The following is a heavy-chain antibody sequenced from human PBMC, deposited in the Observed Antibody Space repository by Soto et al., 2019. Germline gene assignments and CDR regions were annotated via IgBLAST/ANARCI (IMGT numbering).Heavy chain of an antibody. V-gene: IGHV3-23*01. CDR1: GFTFSSYA. Sequence: GGSLRLSCAASGFTFSSYAMSWVRQAPGKGLEWVSAISGSGGSTYYADSVKGRFTISRDNSKNTLYLQMNSLRAEDTAVYYCAKGGLDSYGYLDYYYYMDVWGKGTTVTVSS. J-gene: IGHJ6*03. CDR2: ISGSGGST. D-gene: IGHD5-18*01. CDR3: AKGGLDSYGYLDYYYYMDV.